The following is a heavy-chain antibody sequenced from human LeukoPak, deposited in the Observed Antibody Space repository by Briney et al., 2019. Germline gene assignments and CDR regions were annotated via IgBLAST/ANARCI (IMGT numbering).Heavy chain of an antibody. CDR1: GFTFSNYA. CDR2: ISGSGGIT. D-gene: IGHD3-22*01. J-gene: IGHJ4*02. V-gene: IGHV3-23*01. Sequence: PGGSLRLSCAASGFTFSNYAMNWVRQTPGKGLEWASAISGSGGITYYADSVKGRFTISRDNAKSSVYLQMDSLRAEDTAVYYCARKIFYYDNVQGYFDCWGPGTLVAVSS. CDR3: ARKIFYYDNVQGYFDC.